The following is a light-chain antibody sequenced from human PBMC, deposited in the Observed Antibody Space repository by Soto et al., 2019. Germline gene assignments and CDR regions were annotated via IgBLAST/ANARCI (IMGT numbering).Light chain of an antibody. Sequence: QSALTQPPSASGSPGQAGTISCTGTSIGVGDYNYVSWYQQPPGKAPKLIIYEVDKRPSGIPDRFSGSKSGSTASLTVSGLQSDDEADYYCVSYAGSWVVGGGTKLTFL. CDR1: SIGVGDYNY. CDR2: EVD. J-gene: IGLJ3*02. V-gene: IGLV2-8*01. CDR3: VSYAGSWV.